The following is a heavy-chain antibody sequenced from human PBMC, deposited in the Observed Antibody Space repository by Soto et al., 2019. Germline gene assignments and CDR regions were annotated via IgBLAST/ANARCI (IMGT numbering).Heavy chain of an antibody. D-gene: IGHD2-15*01. CDR3: ARVAGDIVVVVAENNWFDP. CDR2: INHSGST. J-gene: IGHJ5*02. CDR1: GGSFSGYY. Sequence: SETLSLTCAVYGGSFSGYYWSWIRQPPGKGLEWIGEINHSGSTNYNPSLKSRVTISVDTSKNQFSLKLSSVTAADTAVYYCARVAGDIVVVVAENNWFDPWGQGTLVTVSS. V-gene: IGHV4-34*01.